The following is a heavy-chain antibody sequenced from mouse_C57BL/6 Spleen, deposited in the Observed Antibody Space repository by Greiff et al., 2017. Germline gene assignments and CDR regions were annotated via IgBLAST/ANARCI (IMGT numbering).Heavy chain of an antibody. J-gene: IGHJ1*03. V-gene: IGHV2-9-1*01. D-gene: IGHD1-1*01. Sequence: VQLQESGPGLVAPSQSLSITCTVSGFSLTSYAISWVRQPPGKGLEWLGVIWTGGGTNYNSALKSRLSIRKDNSKIQVFLKMNSRQTDDTARYYCAREDSYGSSYGYFDVWGTGTTVTVSS. CDR3: AREDSYGSSYGYFDV. CDR2: IWTGGGT. CDR1: GFSLTSYA.